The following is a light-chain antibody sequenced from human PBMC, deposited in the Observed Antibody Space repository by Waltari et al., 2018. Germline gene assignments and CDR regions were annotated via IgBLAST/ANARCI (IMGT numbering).Light chain of an antibody. J-gene: IGKJ2*01. CDR2: LAS. V-gene: IGKV1-39*01. CDR3: QQSDGIPFT. CDR1: QSVSRY. Sequence: ASVGDTVTITCRASQSVSRYLNWYQQRPGEAPKLLIYLASNLEGGVPSRFSGSGSGTDFTLTINRLQPEDFATYYCQQSDGIPFTFGLGTKLEVK.